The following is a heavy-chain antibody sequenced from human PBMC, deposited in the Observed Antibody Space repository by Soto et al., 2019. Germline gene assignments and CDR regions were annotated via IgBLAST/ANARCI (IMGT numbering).Heavy chain of an antibody. V-gene: IGHV2-5*01. J-gene: IGHJ5*02. CDR1: GFSLSTSGVG. Sequence: SGPTLVNPTQTLTLTCTFSGFSLSTSGVGVGWIRQPPGKALEWLALIYWNDDKRYSPSLKSRLTITKDTSKNQVVLTMTNMDPVDTATYYCAHRFHPSDPYNWNYPGNFNWFDPWGQGTLVTVSS. CDR3: AHRFHPSDPYNWNYPGNFNWFDP. CDR2: IYWNDDK. D-gene: IGHD1-7*01.